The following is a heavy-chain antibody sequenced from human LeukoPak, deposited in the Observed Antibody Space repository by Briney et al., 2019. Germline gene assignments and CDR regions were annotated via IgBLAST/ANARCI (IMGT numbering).Heavy chain of an antibody. CDR1: GGSISSY. Sequence: PSETLSLTCTVSGGSISSYWSWIRQPPGKGLKWIGNIYYSGYTTYSPSLRSRVTISVDTSKNQFSLKLSSVTAADTAVYYCARETSQKGAHYMDVWGKGTTITISS. V-gene: IGHV4-59*01. D-gene: IGHD3-16*01. CDR2: IYYSGYT. CDR3: ARETSQKGAHYMDV. J-gene: IGHJ6*03.